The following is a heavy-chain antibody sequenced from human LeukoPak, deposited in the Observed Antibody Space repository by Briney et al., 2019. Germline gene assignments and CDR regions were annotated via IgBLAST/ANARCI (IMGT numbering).Heavy chain of an antibody. V-gene: IGHV4-4*02. CDR1: GTSIMSSHW. D-gene: IGHD4-17*01. J-gene: IGHJ4*02. CDR2: IYHRGTT. Sequence: SETLSLTCGVYGTSIMSSHWWSWARQAPGKGLEWIGEIYHRGTTNYNPSLKGRVTMSLDISNNQISLHLTSVTAADTAVYYCATYFYGDYAVYYFDYWGQGTLVTVSS. CDR3: ATYFYGDYAVYYFDY.